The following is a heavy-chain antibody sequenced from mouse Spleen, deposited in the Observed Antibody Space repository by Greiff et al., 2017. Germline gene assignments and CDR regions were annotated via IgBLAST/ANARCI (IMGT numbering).Heavy chain of an antibody. J-gene: IGHJ3*01. CDR3: ARESFAY. CDR1: GYSITSGYY. CDR2: ISYDGSN. V-gene: IGHV3-6*01. Sequence: VQLKESGPGLVKPSQSLSLTCSVTGYSITSGYYWNWIRQFPGNKLEWMGYISYDGSNNYNPSLKNRISITRDTSKNQFFLKLNSVTTEDTATYYCARESFAYWGQGTLVTVSA.